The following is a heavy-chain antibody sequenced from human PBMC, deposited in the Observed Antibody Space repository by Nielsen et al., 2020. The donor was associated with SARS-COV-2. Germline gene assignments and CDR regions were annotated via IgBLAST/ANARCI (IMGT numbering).Heavy chain of an antibody. V-gene: IGHV3-9*01. J-gene: IGHJ4*02. CDR2: ISWNSGSI. CDR1: GFTFDDYA. CDR3: AKDIHPYSSGIDY. Sequence: SLKISCAASGFTFDDYAMHWVRQAPGKGLEWVSGISWNSGSIGYADSVKGRFTISRDNAKNSLYLQMNSLRAEDTALYYCAKDIHPYSSGIDYWGQGTLVTVSS. D-gene: IGHD6-19*01.